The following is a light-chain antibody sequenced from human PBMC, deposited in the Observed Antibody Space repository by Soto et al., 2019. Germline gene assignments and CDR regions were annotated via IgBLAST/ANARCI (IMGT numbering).Light chain of an antibody. CDR1: QGISNY. CDR2: AAS. CDR3: QKYNSARWT. V-gene: IGKV1-27*01. Sequence: DIQMTQSPSSLSASVGDRVTITCRASQGISNYLAWYQQKPGKVPKLLIYAASTLQSGDPSRFSGSGSGTDFTLTITSLQPEDVATYYCQKYNSARWTFGQGTKVEIK. J-gene: IGKJ1*01.